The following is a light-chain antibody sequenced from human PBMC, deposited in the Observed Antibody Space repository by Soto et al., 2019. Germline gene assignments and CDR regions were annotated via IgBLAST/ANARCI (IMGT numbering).Light chain of an antibody. CDR1: KSLTSSF. CDR3: QQYGSLPLS. Sequence: EILLTQSPCALYLSPGDRSTLSCRASKSLTSSFLAWYQQIPGQIPRLLIYGASVRATDIPDRFSGSGSGADFTLTISRMEPEDFAVYFCQQYGSLPLSFGGGTKVEIK. J-gene: IGKJ4*01. CDR2: GAS. V-gene: IGKV3-20*01.